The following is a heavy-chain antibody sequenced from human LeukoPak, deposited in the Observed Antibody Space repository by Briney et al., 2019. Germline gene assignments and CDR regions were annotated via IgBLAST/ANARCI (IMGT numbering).Heavy chain of an antibody. Sequence: GGSLRLSCAASGLTFISYSMNWVRQAPGKGLEWVSSISSSSYIYYADSVKGRFTISRDNAENSLYLQMNSLRAEDTAVYYCAKDGDWAFDHWAQGTLVSVSS. J-gene: IGHJ4*02. CDR1: GLTFISYS. CDR3: AKDGDWAFDH. CDR2: ISSSSYI. D-gene: IGHD2-21*02. V-gene: IGHV3-21*01.